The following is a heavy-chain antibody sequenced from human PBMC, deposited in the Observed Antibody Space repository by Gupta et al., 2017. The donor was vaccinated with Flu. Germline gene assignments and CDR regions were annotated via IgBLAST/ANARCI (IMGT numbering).Heavy chain of an antibody. CDR3: VRERGPFDAFDI. D-gene: IGHD3-10*01. CDR2: IWSNGNNK. J-gene: IGHJ3*02. Sequence: VRQAPGKGLEWVAVIWSNGNNKYYADSVKGRFTFSRDNSKSTPSLQMDSLRAEDTAIYYCVRERGPFDAFDIWGQGTMVTVSS. V-gene: IGHV3-33*01.